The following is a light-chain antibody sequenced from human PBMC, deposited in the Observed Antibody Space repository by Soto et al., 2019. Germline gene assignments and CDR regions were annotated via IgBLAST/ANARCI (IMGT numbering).Light chain of an antibody. J-gene: IGKJ5*01. Sequence: EIVLTQSPATLSLSPGERATLSCRASQSVSSYLAWYQQKSGQAPRLLIYDASNRATGIPARFSGSGSGTDFTLTISSLEPEDFAVYYCQQRSNSPAITFGQGTRLEIK. CDR2: DAS. CDR1: QSVSSY. V-gene: IGKV3-11*01. CDR3: QQRSNSPAIT.